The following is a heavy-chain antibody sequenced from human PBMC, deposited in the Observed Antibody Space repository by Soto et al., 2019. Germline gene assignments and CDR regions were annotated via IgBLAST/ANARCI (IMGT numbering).Heavy chain of an antibody. V-gene: IGHV3-23*01. J-gene: IGHJ6*02. CDR3: AKASATGKSDGMDV. D-gene: IGHD7-27*01. CDR1: GFPFSSYA. Sequence: EVQLLESGGGLVQPWGSLRLSCVASGFPFSSYAMSWVRQTPGRGLECVSSISSGSNTYYTDSVRGRFTISRDNSKTSLYLQMSSLRADDTALYYCAKASATGKSDGMDVWGQGTTVSVPS. CDR2: ISSGSNT.